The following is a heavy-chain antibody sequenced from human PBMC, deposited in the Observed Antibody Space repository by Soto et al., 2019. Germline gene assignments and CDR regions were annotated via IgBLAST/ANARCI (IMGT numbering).Heavy chain of an antibody. CDR1: GYTFTRYT. CDR3: ARAGDDCSTTTCYIIDY. J-gene: IGHJ4*02. Sequence: ASVKVSCKTSGYTFTRYTMHWVRQAPGQRLEWMGWINAGYGNTAYSQNFQGRVTLTRDTSASTAYMELSSLRSEDTAVYYCARAGDDCSTTTCYIIDYWGQGTLVTFSS. V-gene: IGHV1-3*01. D-gene: IGHD2-2*02. CDR2: INAGYGNT.